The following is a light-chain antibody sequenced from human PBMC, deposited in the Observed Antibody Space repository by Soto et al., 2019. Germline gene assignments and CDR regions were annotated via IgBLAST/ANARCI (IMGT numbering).Light chain of an antibody. V-gene: IGKV1-33*01. CDR2: GAS. CDR3: QQYDNIPYT. J-gene: IGKJ2*01. CDR1: RDISDY. Sequence: DIQMTQSPSSLSASVGDRVTITCQASRDISDYLNWYQHTPGKAPKLLIYGASNLETGVPSRFSGSGSGTDFTFTISSLQPEDFAAYYCQQYDNIPYTFGQGTKLEI.